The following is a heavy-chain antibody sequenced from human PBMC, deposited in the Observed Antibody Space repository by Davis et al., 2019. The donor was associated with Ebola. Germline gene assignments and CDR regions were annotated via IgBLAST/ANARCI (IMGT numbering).Heavy chain of an antibody. J-gene: IGHJ3*02. Sequence: PGGSLRLSCAASGFTFSSYSMNWVRQAPGKGLEWVSSISSSSSYIYYADSVKGRFTISRDNAKNSLYLQMNSLRAEDTAVYYCASPRELPGDAFDIWGQGTMVTVSS. CDR2: ISSSSSYI. D-gene: IGHD1-26*01. CDR1: GFTFSSYS. V-gene: IGHV3-21*04. CDR3: ASPRELPGDAFDI.